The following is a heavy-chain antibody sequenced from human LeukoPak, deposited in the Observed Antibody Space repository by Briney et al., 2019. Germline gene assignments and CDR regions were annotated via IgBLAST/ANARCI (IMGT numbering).Heavy chain of an antibody. D-gene: IGHD3-3*01. Sequence: RAGGSLRLSCASSGFTFTTHAMSWVTQAPGKGLEWVSTVGTTSDTYYADSVKGRFSIYRDNAKNTLYLQMNSLRAEDTAVYYCARTETYYDFWSGYYTGMYYFDYWGQGTLVTVSS. CDR1: GFTFTTHA. CDR2: VGTTSDT. CDR3: ARTETYYDFWSGYYTGMYYFDY. V-gene: IGHV3-23*01. J-gene: IGHJ4*02.